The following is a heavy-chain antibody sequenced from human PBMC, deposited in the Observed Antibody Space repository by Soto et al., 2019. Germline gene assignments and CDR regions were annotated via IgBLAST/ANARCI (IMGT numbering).Heavy chain of an antibody. Sequence: LETLSHTCTVAGGSSSSYYWRCIRQPPGKGLEWIGYIYYSGSTNYNPSLKSRVTISVDTSKNQFSLKLSSVTAADTAVYYCARQDSGSYYCDSWGQGTLITVPQ. CDR2: IYYSGST. J-gene: IGHJ4*02. V-gene: IGHV4-59*08. D-gene: IGHD1-26*01. CDR1: GGSSSSYY. CDR3: ARQDSGSYYCDS.